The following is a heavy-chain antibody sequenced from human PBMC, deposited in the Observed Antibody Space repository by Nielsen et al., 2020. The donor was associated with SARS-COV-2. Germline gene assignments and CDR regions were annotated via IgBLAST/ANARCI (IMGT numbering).Heavy chain of an antibody. J-gene: IGHJ4*02. CDR3: ARWDYATASIDY. CDR1: GHTFISFY. CDR2: ISPSGGGT. Sequence: ASVKVSCKASGHTFISFYILWVRQAPGQGLESMGIISPSGGGTTYAQNFQGRVTMTRDTSMSTIYMELNSLRSEDTAVYYCARWDYATASIDYWGQGTLVTVSS. V-gene: IGHV1-46*01. D-gene: IGHD4-17*01.